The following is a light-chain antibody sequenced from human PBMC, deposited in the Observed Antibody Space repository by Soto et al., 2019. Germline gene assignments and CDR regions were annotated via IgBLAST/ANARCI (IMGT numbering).Light chain of an antibody. CDR2: DNN. CDR3: GAWDSSLGAVV. V-gene: IGLV1-51*01. Sequence: QSVLTQPPSVSAAPGQKVTISCTGGSFNIGNNYVSWYQQHPGTAPKLLIYDNNKQPPGIPDRFSGSKSGTSATLGITGLQTGDEADYYCGAWDSSLGAVVFGGGTKLTVL. CDR1: SFNIGNNY. J-gene: IGLJ2*01.